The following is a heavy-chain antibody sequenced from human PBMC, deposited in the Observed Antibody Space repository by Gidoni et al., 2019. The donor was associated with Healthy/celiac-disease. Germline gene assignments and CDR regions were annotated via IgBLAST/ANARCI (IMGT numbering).Heavy chain of an antibody. CDR1: STFY. V-gene: IGHV4-39*01. CDR2: IYYSGST. Sequence: STFYWVWIRKRPGKGLGLIWSIYYSGSTYYNPSLKSRVTISVDTFKSQFSRKLSSVTAADTAVYYCARHGGDYADWYFDLWGRGTLVTVSS. CDR3: ARHGGDYADWYFDL. D-gene: IGHD4-17*01. J-gene: IGHJ2*01.